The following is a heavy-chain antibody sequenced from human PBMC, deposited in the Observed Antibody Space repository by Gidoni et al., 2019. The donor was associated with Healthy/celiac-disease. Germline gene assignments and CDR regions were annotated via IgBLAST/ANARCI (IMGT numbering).Heavy chain of an antibody. V-gene: IGHV4-39*01. CDR1: GGSISSSSYY. CDR2: IYYSGST. J-gene: IGHJ3*02. D-gene: IGHD3-22*01. CDR3: ARCVPEMIVVVNDAFDI. Sequence: QLQLQESGPGLVKPSETLSLTCTVSGGSISSSSYYWGWIRQPPGKGLEWIGSIYYSGSTYYNPSLKSRVTISVDTSKNQFSLKLSSVTAADTAVYYCARCVPEMIVVVNDAFDIWGQGTMVTVSS.